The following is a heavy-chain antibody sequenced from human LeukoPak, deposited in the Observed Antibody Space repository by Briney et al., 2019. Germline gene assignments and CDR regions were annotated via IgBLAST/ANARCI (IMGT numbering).Heavy chain of an antibody. CDR1: GCTVSSYV. D-gene: IGHD3-10*01. J-gene: IGHJ4*02. CDR2: ISYDGNNK. CDR3: AKDWVVRGVISY. Sequence: PGGSLRLSCAASGCTVSSYVMHWVRKAPGKGLDRVAGISYDGNNKYYAESVKGRFTISRDNSKNTLYLQMNSLRDEDTAVYYRAKDWVVRGVISYWGQGTLVTVSS. V-gene: IGHV3-30*18.